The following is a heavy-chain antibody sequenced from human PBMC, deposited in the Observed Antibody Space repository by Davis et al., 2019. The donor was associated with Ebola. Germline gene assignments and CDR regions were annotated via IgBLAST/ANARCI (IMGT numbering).Heavy chain of an antibody. CDR2: INAGNGNT. CDR3: AKTMVQGVIANIYGMDI. Sequence: AASVKVSCKASGYTFTSYAMHWVRQAPGQRLEWMGWINAGNGNTKYSQKLQGRVTMTTDTSTSTAYMELRSLRSDDTAVYYCAKTMVQGVIANIYGMDIWGQGTTVTVSS. D-gene: IGHD3-10*01. CDR1: GYTFTSYA. V-gene: IGHV1-3*01. J-gene: IGHJ6*02.